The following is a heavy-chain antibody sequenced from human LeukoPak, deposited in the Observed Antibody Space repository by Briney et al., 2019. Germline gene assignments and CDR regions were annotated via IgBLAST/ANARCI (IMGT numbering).Heavy chain of an antibody. CDR1: GFTFDDYA. CDR2: ISWNSGGI. V-gene: IGHV3-9*03. J-gene: IGHJ3*02. CDR3: AKAVADTLTLSAFDI. Sequence: GGSLRLSCAASGFTFDDYAMHWVRHAPGKGLEWVSGISWNSGGIGYADSVKGRLTISRDNAKNSLYLQMNSLRAEDMALYYCAKAVADTLTLSAFDIWGQGTMVTVSS. D-gene: IGHD6-19*01.